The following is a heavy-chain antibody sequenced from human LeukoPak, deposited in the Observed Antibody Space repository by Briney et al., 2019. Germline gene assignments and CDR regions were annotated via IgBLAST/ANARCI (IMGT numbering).Heavy chain of an antibody. CDR2: ISGSGVTI. D-gene: IGHD3-3*01. CDR1: GFVFGSFS. V-gene: IGHV3-23*01. J-gene: IGHJ4*02. CDR3: AKQRYTDLDFWSGYYPCDN. Sequence: GGSLRLSCEASGFVFGSFSMSWVRQAPGKGLEWVSSISGSGVTISYADSVKGRFTTSRDYSKNTVYLHMNSLRAEDTAIYYCAKQRYTDLDFWSGYYPCDNWGQGTRVTVSS.